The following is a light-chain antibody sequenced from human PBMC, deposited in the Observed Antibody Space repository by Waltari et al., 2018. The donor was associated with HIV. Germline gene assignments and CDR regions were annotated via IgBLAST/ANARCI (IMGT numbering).Light chain of an antibody. CDR3: ATWDDSLNAWV. Sequence: QSVLNQSPSASGTPGPGVIISCSGSSPNIGSNTVTWYQQFPGTAPKPLIYSYGQRPSGVPERFSGSKSATSASLAISGLRSEDEADYYCATWDDSLNAWVFGGGTKLTVL. CDR2: SYG. CDR1: SPNIGSNT. V-gene: IGLV1-44*01. J-gene: IGLJ3*02.